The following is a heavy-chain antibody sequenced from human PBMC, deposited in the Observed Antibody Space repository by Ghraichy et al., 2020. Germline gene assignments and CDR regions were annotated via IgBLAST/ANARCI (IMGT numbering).Heavy chain of an antibody. CDR3: ARGSRVVRFYYYDGMDV. CDR2: ITSSGRSI. V-gene: IGHV3-48*02. J-gene: IGHJ6*02. Sequence: RSLRLSCVGSGFSFSSYSMNWVRQSPGKGLEWVSYITSSGRSIFYADSVRGRFTISRDNAQNSLYLQMNSLRDEDTAVYYCARGSRVVRFYYYDGMDVWGQGTTVTVSS. CDR1: GFSFSSYS. D-gene: IGHD4-23*01.